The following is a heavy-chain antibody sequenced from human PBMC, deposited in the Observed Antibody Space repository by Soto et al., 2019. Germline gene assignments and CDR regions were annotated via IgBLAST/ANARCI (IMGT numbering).Heavy chain of an antibody. Sequence: PGGSLRLSCAASGFTFSSYAMSWVRQAPGKGLEWVSAISSSGGSTYYADSVKGRFTSSRDNSTNTMYLKMNSLRAEDTAVYYCAKCGDMVVVPAAISSYYYYMDVWGKGTTVTVSS. D-gene: IGHD2-2*01. J-gene: IGHJ6*03. CDR2: ISSSGGST. CDR1: GFTFSSYA. CDR3: AKCGDMVVVPAAISSYYYYMDV. V-gene: IGHV3-23*01.